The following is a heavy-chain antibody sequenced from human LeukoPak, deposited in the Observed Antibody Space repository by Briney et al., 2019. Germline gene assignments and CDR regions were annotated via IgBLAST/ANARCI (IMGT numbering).Heavy chain of an antibody. CDR3: ARGGSFDY. Sequence: SGGSLRLSCAASGFTFNSYPMYWIRQAPGRGLEWVAVVSNDGNKKYYADSVKGRFTISRDNAKNSLYLQMNSLRDEDTAVYYCARGGSFDYWGQGTLVTVSS. CDR1: GFTFNSYP. J-gene: IGHJ4*02. CDR2: VSNDGNKK. V-gene: IGHV3-30-3*01. D-gene: IGHD3-16*01.